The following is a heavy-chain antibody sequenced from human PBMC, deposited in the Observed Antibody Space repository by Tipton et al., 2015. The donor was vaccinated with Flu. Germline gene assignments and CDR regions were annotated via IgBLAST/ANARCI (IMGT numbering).Heavy chain of an antibody. V-gene: IGHV3-66*01. CDR2: IYSGGST. J-gene: IGHJ6*02. CDR1: GFTVSSNY. D-gene: IGHD1-26*01. Sequence: SLRLSCAASGFTVSSNYMSWVRQAPGKGLEWVSVIYSGGSTYYADSVKGRFTISRDNSKNTLYLQMNSLRAEDTAVYYCASCSWELPPYYYYGMDVWGQGTTVTVSS. CDR3: ASCSWELPPYYYYGMDV.